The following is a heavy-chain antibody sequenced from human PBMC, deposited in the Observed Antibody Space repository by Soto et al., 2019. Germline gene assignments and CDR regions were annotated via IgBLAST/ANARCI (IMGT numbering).Heavy chain of an antibody. CDR3: ARSSYDSTGFAVDP. CDR2: MYFGGSF. CDR1: GASVSHGY. V-gene: IGHV4-59*02. D-gene: IGHD3-22*01. J-gene: IGHJ5*02. Sequence: QMQLQASGPGLVKPSETLSLTCNVSGASVSHGYWSWIRQPPGKGLEWIGFMYFGGSFNYNPSLTSRAIISVDTSKNQFSMKLSSVTASDTAVYYCARSSYDSTGFAVDPWGQGTLVTVSS.